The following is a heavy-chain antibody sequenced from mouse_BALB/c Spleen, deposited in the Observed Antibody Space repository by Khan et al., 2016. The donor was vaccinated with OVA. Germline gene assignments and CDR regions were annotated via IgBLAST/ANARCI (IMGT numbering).Heavy chain of an antibody. Sequence: QVQLKESGPGPVAPSQSLSITCTISGFSLTSYGVHWVRQPAGKGLEWLVVIWGDGRTTYNSALKSRLSISKDNSKSQVFLKVNSLQTDDTAIYXCARQVYPGYFDVWGAGTTVTVSS. CDR2: IWGDGRT. D-gene: IGHD2-1*01. J-gene: IGHJ1*01. V-gene: IGHV2-6-1*01. CDR3: ARQVYPGYFDV. CDR1: GFSLTSYG.